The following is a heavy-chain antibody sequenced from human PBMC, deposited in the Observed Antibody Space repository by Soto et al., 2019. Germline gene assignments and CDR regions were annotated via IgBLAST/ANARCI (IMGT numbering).Heavy chain of an antibody. D-gene: IGHD3-16*01. V-gene: IGHV3-30*18. CDR1: GFTFSSYG. Sequence: QVPLVESGGGVVQPGRSLRLSCAASGFTFSSYGMHWVRQAPGKGLEWVAVISYDGSNKYYADSVKGRFTISRDNSKNTLYLQMNSLRAEDTAVYYCAKDGAWIDYWGQGTLVTVSS. CDR2: ISYDGSNK. CDR3: AKDGAWIDY. J-gene: IGHJ4*02.